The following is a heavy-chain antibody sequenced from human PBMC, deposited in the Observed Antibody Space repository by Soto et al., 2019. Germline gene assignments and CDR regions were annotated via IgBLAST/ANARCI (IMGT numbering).Heavy chain of an antibody. Sequence: GGSLRLSCAASGFTFSSYSMNWVRQAPGKGLEWVSYISSSSSTIYYADSVKGRFTISRDNAKNSLYLQMNSLRAEDTAVYYCARDYSGYDYTHLAHWGQGTLVTVSS. CDR1: GFTFSSYS. CDR2: ISSSSSTI. V-gene: IGHV3-48*01. J-gene: IGHJ4*02. D-gene: IGHD5-12*01. CDR3: ARDYSGYDYTHLAH.